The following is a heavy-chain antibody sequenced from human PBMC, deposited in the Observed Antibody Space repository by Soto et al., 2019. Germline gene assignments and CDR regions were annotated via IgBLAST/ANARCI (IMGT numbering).Heavy chain of an antibody. D-gene: IGHD3-3*01. CDR3: AREGRSGFLEWLAFDY. J-gene: IGHJ4*02. Sequence: GASVKVSCKASGYTFTSYYMHWVRQAPGQGLEWMGIINPSGGSTSYAQKFQGRVTMTRDTSTSTVYMELSSLRSEDTAVYYCAREGRSGFLEWLAFDYWGQGTLVTVSS. CDR1: GYTFTSYY. CDR2: INPSGGST. V-gene: IGHV1-46*01.